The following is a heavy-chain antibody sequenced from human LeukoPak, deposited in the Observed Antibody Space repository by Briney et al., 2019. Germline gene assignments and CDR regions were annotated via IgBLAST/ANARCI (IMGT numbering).Heavy chain of an antibody. CDR2: IIPILGIA. J-gene: IGHJ5*02. Sequence: ASVKVSCKASGGTFSSYAISWVRQAPGQGLEWMGRIIPILGIANYAQKFQGRVTITADESTSTAYMELSSLRSEDTAVYYCARHVDSSSWLFDPWGQGTLVTVSS. CDR1: GGTFSSYA. D-gene: IGHD6-13*01. CDR3: ARHVDSSSWLFDP. V-gene: IGHV1-69*04.